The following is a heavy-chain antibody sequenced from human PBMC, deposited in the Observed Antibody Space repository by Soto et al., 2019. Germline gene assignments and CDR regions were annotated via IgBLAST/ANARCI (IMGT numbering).Heavy chain of an antibody. V-gene: IGHV3-23*01. D-gene: IGHD2-8*01. J-gene: IGHJ5*02. CDR2: ISGSGGST. CDR3: AKDRGVVLMVYALSRDWFDP. Sequence: GESLKISCAASGFTFSSYAMSWVRQAPGKGLEWVSAISGSGGSTYYADSVKGRFTISRDNSKNTLYLQMNSLRAEDTAVYYCAKDRGVVLMVYALSRDWFDPWGQGTLVTVSS. CDR1: GFTFSSYA.